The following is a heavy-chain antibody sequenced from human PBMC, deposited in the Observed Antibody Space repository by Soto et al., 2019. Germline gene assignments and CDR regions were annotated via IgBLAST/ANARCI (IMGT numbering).Heavy chain of an antibody. V-gene: IGHV4-59*01. D-gene: IGHD3-22*01. CDR3: ARGGYDSSGDI. Sequence: SETLSLTCTVSGGSISSYYWSWIRQPPGKGLEWIGYIYYSGSTNYNPSLKSRVTISVDTSKNQFSLKLSSVTAADTAVYYCARGGYDSSGDIWGQGTMVTVS. CDR2: IYYSGST. CDR1: GGSISSYY. J-gene: IGHJ3*02.